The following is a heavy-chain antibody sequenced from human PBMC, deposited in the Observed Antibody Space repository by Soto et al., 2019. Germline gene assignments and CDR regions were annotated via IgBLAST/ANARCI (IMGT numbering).Heavy chain of an antibody. CDR3: AREPRGYSYGYLVPY. V-gene: IGHV4-31*03. CDR1: GGSISSGGYY. Sequence: QVQLQESGPGLVKPSQTLSLTCTVSGGSISSGGYYWSWIRQHPGKGLEWIGYIYYSGSTYYNPSLKSRVTISVDTSKNQFSLKLSSVTAADTAVYYCAREPRGYSYGYLVPYWGQGTLVTVAS. CDR2: IYYSGST. D-gene: IGHD5-18*01. J-gene: IGHJ4*02.